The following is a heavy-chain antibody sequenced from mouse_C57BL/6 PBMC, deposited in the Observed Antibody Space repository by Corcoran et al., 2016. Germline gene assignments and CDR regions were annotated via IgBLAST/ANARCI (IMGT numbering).Heavy chain of an antibody. J-gene: IGHJ2*01. V-gene: IGHV1-76*01. CDR1: GYTFTDYY. CDR3: ARWGTGSSYGY. D-gene: IGHD1-1*01. Sequence: QVQLQQSGAELARPGASVKLSCKASGYTFTDYYINWVKQRPGQGLEWIARIYPGSGNTYYNEKFKGKATLTAEKSSSTAYMQLSSLTSEDSAVYFCARWGTGSSYGYWGQGTTLTVSS. CDR2: IYPGSGNT.